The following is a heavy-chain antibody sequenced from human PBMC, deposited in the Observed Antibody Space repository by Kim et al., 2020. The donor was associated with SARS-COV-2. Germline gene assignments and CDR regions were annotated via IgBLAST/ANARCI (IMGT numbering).Heavy chain of an antibody. Sequence: SQTLSLTCAISGDSVSSNSAAWNWIRQSPSRGLEWLGRTYYRSKWYNDYAVSVKSRITINPDTSKNQFSLQLNSVTPEDTAVYYCAREPTTYSSSWILSAFDIWGQGTMVTVSS. CDR2: TYYRSKWYN. CDR3: AREPTTYSSSWILSAFDI. V-gene: IGHV6-1*01. J-gene: IGHJ3*02. CDR1: GDSVSSNSAA. D-gene: IGHD6-13*01.